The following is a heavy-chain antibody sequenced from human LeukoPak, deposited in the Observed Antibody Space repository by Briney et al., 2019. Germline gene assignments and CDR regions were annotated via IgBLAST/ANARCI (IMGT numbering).Heavy chain of an antibody. D-gene: IGHD6-13*01. CDR3: ATGPHGYSSSWYRPSYNWFDP. CDR2: INHSGST. V-gene: IGHV4-34*01. Sequence: SVTLSLTCAVYGGSHSGYYWSGMRQPPGKGWECLVDINHSGSTNYSPSLKSRVTISDDTAKHHISLEISPVTAADTAVYYCATGPHGYSSSWYRPSYNWFDPWGQGTLVTVSS. CDR1: GGSHSGYY. J-gene: IGHJ5*02.